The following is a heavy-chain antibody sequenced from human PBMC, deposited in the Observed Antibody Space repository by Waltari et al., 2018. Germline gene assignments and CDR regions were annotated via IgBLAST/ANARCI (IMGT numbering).Heavy chain of an antibody. CDR3: ARGGVGGYFDY. D-gene: IGHD1-26*01. CDR1: GFTFSSYA. Sequence: EVQLVESGGGLVQPGGSLRLSCAASGFTFSSYAMHWVRQAPGKGLEYVSAISSNGGSTYYANSVKDRFTISRDNSKNTLYLQMGSLRAEDMAVYYCARGGVGGYFDYWGQGTLVTVSS. V-gene: IGHV3-64*01. CDR2: ISSNGGST. J-gene: IGHJ4*02.